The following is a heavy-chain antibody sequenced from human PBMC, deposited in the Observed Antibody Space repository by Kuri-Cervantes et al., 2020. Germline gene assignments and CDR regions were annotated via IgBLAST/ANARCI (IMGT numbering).Heavy chain of an antibody. CDR2: INAGNGNT. CDR3: ARDLPDKYSSSWYGLYYYYYGMDV. J-gene: IGHJ6*02. V-gene: IGHV1-3*01. CDR1: GYTFTSYA. Sequence: ASVKVSCKASGYTFTSYAMHWVRQAPGQRLEWMGWINAGNGNTKYSQKFQGRVTITRDTSASTAYMELSSLRSDDTAVYYCARDLPDKYSSSWYGLYYYYYGMDVWGQGTTVTVSS. D-gene: IGHD6-13*01.